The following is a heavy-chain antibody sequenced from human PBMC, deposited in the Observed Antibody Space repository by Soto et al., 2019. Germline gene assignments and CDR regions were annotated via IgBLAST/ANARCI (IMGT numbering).Heavy chain of an antibody. CDR1: GGSISSGDHY. Sequence: SETLSLTCTVSGGSISSGDHYWSWIRQPPGKGLEWIGYMYYSGSTYFNPSLKSRVTISVDTSKNQFSLKLSSVTAADTAVYFCARECCESSDGLYYFVSWCHGSLLTVS. CDR2: MYYSGST. V-gene: IGHV4-30-4*01. CDR3: ARECCESSDGLYYFVS. J-gene: IGHJ4*01. D-gene: IGHD3-10*02.